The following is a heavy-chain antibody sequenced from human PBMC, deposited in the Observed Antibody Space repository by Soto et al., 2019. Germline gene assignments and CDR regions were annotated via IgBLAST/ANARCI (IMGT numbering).Heavy chain of an antibody. CDR1: GGSVSSVTYQ. Sequence: QVQLQESGPGLVRPSQTLSLTCTVSGGSVSSVTYQWSWIRQLPAKGLEWIGYIYYSGGTYYNPSLRSRVSISIDTSKNQFSLNLTSVTSTDTAVYYCARDASLIVSSTNDGAFDVWGQGTIVSVSS. J-gene: IGHJ3*01. CDR2: IYYSGGT. CDR3: ARDASLIVSSTNDGAFDV. D-gene: IGHD2-2*01. V-gene: IGHV4-31*03.